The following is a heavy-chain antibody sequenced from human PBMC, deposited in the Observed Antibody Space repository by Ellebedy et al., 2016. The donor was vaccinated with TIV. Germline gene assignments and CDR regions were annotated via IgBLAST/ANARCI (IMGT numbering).Heavy chain of an antibody. J-gene: IGHJ4*02. CDR2: ISYDGSNK. Sequence: GESLKISCVASGFTFSNYGMHWVRQAPGKGLEWVAVISYDGSNKYYADSVKGRFTISRDDSKNTLYLQMDSLRAEDTAVYYCAKDLAAKWLQAFNYWGQGTLVTVSS. CDR1: GFTFSNYG. CDR3: AKDLAAKWLQAFNY. D-gene: IGHD5-24*01. V-gene: IGHV3-30*18.